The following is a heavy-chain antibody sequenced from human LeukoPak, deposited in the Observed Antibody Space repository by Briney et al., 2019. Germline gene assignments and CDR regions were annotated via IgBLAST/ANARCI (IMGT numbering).Heavy chain of an antibody. CDR1: GFTFSSYG. V-gene: IGHV3-30*02. J-gene: IGHJ4*02. CDR2: IRYDGSNK. D-gene: IGHD3-10*01. Sequence: GGSLRLSCAASGFTFSSYGMHWVRQAPGKGLEWVAFIRYDGSNKYYADSVKGRFTISRDNAKNSLYLQMNSLRAEDTAVYYCARDWGYYYGSGSSSLFFDYWGQGTLVTVSS. CDR3: ARDWGYYYGSGSSSLFFDY.